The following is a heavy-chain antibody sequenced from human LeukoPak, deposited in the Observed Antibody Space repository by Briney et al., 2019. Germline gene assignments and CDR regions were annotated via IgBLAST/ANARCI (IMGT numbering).Heavy chain of an antibody. CDR1: GYTFNKYD. Sequence: ASVKVSCKASGYTFNKYDIAWVRQAPGQGLQWMGWISASNGDTNYAQIFQGRLTMTIDTSTSTAYMELRSLRSDDTAVYYCATASTRRTLPYYFDSWGQGTLLTVSS. J-gene: IGHJ4*02. D-gene: IGHD6-6*01. V-gene: IGHV1-18*01. CDR2: ISASNGDT. CDR3: ATASTRRTLPYYFDS.